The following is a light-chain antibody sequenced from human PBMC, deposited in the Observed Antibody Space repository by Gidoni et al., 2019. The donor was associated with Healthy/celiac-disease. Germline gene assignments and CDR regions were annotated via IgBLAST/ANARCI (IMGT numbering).Light chain of an antibody. CDR1: QSVLYRSNNKNY. CDR3: QQYYSTPIT. J-gene: IGKJ2*01. Sequence: DIVMTQSPDSLAVSLGERATINCTSSQSVLYRSNNKNYLAWYQQKPGQPPKLLIYWASTRESGVPDRFSGSGSGTDFPLTISSLHAEDVAVYYCQQYYSTPITFGQGTKLEIK. CDR2: WAS. V-gene: IGKV4-1*01.